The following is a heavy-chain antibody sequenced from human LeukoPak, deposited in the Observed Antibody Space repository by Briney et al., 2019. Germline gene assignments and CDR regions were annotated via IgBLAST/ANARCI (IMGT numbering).Heavy chain of an antibody. Sequence: ASVKVSCKASGYTFTSYGISWVRQAPGQGLEWMGWINPDGGGPRYVPKFQGRVTMTRDTSIATAYMELSSLTSDDTAVYYCARDTSGSNSFDNWGQGTLVTVSS. CDR3: ARDTSGSNSFDN. D-gene: IGHD2-2*01. V-gene: IGHV1-2*02. J-gene: IGHJ4*02. CDR1: GYTFTSYG. CDR2: INPDGGGP.